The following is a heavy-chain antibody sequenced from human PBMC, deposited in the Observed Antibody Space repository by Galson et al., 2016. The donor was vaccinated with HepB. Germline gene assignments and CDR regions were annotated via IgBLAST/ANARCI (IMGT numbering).Heavy chain of an antibody. CDR1: GYTFTSYC. CDR3: ARDPGDGYNLPYDY. J-gene: IGHJ4*02. V-gene: IGHV1-46*01. Sequence: SVKVSCKASGYTFTSYCMLWVRQAPGQGLEWMGTINPRGGSTGYAQKFQGRVTMTRDTSTSTVYMELSSLRSEDTAVYYCARDPGDGYNLPYDYWGQGTLVTVSS. D-gene: IGHD5-24*01. CDR2: INPRGGST.